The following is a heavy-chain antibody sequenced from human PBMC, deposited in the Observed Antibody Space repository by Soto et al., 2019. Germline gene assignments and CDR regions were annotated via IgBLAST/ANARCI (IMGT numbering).Heavy chain of an antibody. CDR1: GYTFTSYD. V-gene: IGHV1-8*01. CDR2: MNPNSGNS. CDR3: ARTRFGAEAGT. Sequence: QVQLVQSGAEVKKPGASVKVSCKTSGYTFTSYDIHWVRQATGQGPEWMGWMNPNSGNSVYAQKFQGRITLTRNTSMTTVYMELSSLRSADTAVYYCARTRFGAEAGTWGQGTLVTVSS. D-gene: IGHD6-19*01. J-gene: IGHJ5*02.